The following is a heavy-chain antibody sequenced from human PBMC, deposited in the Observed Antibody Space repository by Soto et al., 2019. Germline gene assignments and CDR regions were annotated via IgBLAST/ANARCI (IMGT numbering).Heavy chain of an antibody. Sequence: SETLSLTCTVSGGSISSSSYYWGWIRQPPGKGLEWIGSIYYSGSTYYNPSLKSRVTISVDTSKNQFSLKLSSVTAADTAVYYCISPRAAPSTTYYYYGMDVWGQGTTVTVS. J-gene: IGHJ6*02. CDR2: IYYSGST. V-gene: IGHV4-39*01. D-gene: IGHD6-6*01. CDR1: GGSISSSSYY. CDR3: ISPRAAPSTTYYYYGMDV.